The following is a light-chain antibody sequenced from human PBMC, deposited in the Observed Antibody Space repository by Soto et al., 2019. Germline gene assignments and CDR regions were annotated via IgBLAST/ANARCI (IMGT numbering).Light chain of an antibody. V-gene: IGKV3-11*01. CDR2: DAS. Sequence: EIVLTQSPATLSLSPGERATLSCRASQSVSSYLAWYQQKPGKAPRLLIYDASNGATGITARFSGSGSGTGFKLTSSSLEPEDFAVYYFKQRIKSYTFGKGTKLENK. J-gene: IGKJ2*01. CDR1: QSVSSY. CDR3: KQRIKSYT.